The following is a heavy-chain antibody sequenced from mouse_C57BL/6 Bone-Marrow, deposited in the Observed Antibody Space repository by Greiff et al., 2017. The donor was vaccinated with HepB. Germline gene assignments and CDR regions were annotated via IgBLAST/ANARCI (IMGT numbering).Heavy chain of an antibody. Sequence: VQLQQSGAELARPGASVKLSCKASGYTFTSYGISWVKQRTGQGLEWIGEIYPRSGNTYYNEKFKGKATLTADKSSSTAYMELRSLTSEDSAVYFCARLFYYYGSSFFYAMDYWGQGTSVTVSS. J-gene: IGHJ4*01. CDR3: ARLFYYYGSSFFYAMDY. D-gene: IGHD1-1*01. CDR1: GYTFTSYG. V-gene: IGHV1-81*01. CDR2: IYPRSGNT.